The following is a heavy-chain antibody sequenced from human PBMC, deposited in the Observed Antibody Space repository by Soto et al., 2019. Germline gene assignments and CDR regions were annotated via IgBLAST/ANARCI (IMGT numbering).Heavy chain of an antibody. D-gene: IGHD3-10*01. CDR1: GGSVSSGAYY. CDR2: ITYTGST. Sequence: PSETLSLTCAVSGGSVSSGAYYWTWVRQNPGKGLEWIGYITYTGSTYYHPSLRSRVIVSADTSRNQFSLRLSSVTAADTAVYYCARGTGNSYGSGPLEYGMDVWGRGTKVTVYS. V-gene: IGHV4-31*11. CDR3: ARGTGNSYGSGPLEYGMDV. J-gene: IGHJ6*02.